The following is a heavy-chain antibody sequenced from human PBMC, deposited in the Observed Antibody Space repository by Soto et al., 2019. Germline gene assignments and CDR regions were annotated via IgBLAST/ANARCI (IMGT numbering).Heavy chain of an antibody. CDR3: AKERLVRSYDYSYGMDV. Sequence: PGGSLRLSCAVSGFTLSSYTMNWVRQAPGKGLEWVSSISSSSSYMYYADSLKGRFTISRDNAKNSLYLQMNSLRAEDTAVYYCAKERLVRSYDYSYGMDVWGQGTTGTFSS. D-gene: IGHD3-22*01. V-gene: IGHV3-21*01. CDR1: GFTLSSYT. J-gene: IGHJ6*02. CDR2: ISSSSSYM.